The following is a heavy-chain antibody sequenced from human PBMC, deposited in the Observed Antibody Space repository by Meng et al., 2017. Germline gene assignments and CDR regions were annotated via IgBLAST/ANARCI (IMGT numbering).Heavy chain of an antibody. V-gene: IGHV3-30*07. CDR2: ISYDGSNK. CDR1: GFTFSSYA. D-gene: IGHD1-1*01. J-gene: IGHJ4*02. CDR3: AKDLRAGTELRYFDY. Sequence: GESLKISCAASGFTFSSYAMHWVRQAPGKGLEWVAVISYDGSNKYYADSVKGRFTISRDNSKNTLYLQMNSLRAEDTAVYYCAKDLRAGTELRYFDYWGQGTLVTVSS.